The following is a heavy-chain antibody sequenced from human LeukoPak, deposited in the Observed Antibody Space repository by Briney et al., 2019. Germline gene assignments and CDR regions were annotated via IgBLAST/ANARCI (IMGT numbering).Heavy chain of an antibody. CDR2: MNPNTGNT. J-gene: IGHJ4*02. Sequence: RASVKVSCKASGYTFTSYDINWVRQATGQGLEWMGWMNPNTGNTGYAQKFQGRVTMTRNTSIRTAYMELSRLRSDDTAVYYCARDREYYYDSSGFPYFDYWGQGTLVTVSS. V-gene: IGHV1-8*01. CDR1: GYTFTSYD. D-gene: IGHD3-22*01. CDR3: ARDREYYYDSSGFPYFDY.